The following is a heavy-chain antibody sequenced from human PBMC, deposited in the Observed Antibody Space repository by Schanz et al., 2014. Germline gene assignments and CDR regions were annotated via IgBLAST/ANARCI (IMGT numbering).Heavy chain of an antibody. CDR1: GVTFSSYA. D-gene: IGHD3-9*01. Sequence: EVQLLESGGGFVQPGGSLRLSCVASGVTFSSYAMSWVRQAPGKGLEWISYISFSGNTIYYADSVKGRFTISRDNAKNSVFLQMNRLRAEDTAVYYCAKHVRSLTGNDYWGQGTRVAVSS. V-gene: IGHV3-23*01. J-gene: IGHJ4*02. CDR3: AKHVRSLTGNDY. CDR2: ISFSGNTI.